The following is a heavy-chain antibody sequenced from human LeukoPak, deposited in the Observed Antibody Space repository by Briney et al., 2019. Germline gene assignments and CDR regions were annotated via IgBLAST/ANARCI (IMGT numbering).Heavy chain of an antibody. Sequence: ASVKVSCKASGGTFRSYAISWVRQAPGQGLEWMGGIIPILGIANYAQKFQGRVTITADKSTSTAYMELSSLRSEDTAVYYCVRDPPLGLRLDNWFDPWGQGTLVTVSS. D-gene: IGHD5-12*01. CDR3: VRDPPLGLRLDNWFDP. J-gene: IGHJ5*02. CDR2: IIPILGIA. CDR1: GGTFRSYA. V-gene: IGHV1-69*10.